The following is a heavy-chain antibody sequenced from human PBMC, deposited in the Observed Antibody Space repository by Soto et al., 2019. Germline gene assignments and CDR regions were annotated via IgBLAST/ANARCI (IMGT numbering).Heavy chain of an antibody. D-gene: IGHD2-2*01. Sequence: QVQLVQPGTEVKKPGASVRVSCKASGYTFSDSGITWVRQAPGQGLEWMGWISVYNGKTNYAQKFEGRVTMTTDTDTSTAYMELQRPRSEITAVYYCASVDICLVYSTTLCAYWGQGTLVTVSS. CDR2: ISVYNGKT. J-gene: IGHJ4*02. V-gene: IGHV1-18*01. CDR1: GYTFSDSG. CDR3: ASVDICLVYSTTLCAY.